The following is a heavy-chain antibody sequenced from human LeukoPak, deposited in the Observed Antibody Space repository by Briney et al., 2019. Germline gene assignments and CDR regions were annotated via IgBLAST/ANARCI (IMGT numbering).Heavy chain of an antibody. J-gene: IGHJ6*03. CDR1: GGTFSSYA. Sequence: SVKVSCKASGGTFSSYAISWVRQAPGQGLEWMGRIIPILGTANYAQKFQGRVTITTDESTSTAYMELSSLRSEDTAVYYCATNPHCSGGSCYPYYYYYYMDVWGKGTTVTVSS. V-gene: IGHV1-69*11. CDR3: ATNPHCSGGSCYPYYYYYYMDV. CDR2: IIPILGTA. D-gene: IGHD2-15*01.